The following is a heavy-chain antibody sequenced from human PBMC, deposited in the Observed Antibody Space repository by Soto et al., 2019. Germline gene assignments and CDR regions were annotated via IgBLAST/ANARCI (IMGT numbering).Heavy chain of an antibody. CDR2: IIPYYNTL. CDR3: ASGASRWYPYFFDS. V-gene: IGHV1-69*01. CDR1: EGTFNSYA. Sequence: QAQVVQSGAEVRKPGSSVKLSCKASEGTFNSYAIAWVRQAPRQGLEWMGGIIPYYNTLNYAQKFQDRVTLTADYTTNTVYMELSSRKSADTAVYFCASGASRWYPYFFDSWAQGTLVTVPS. J-gene: IGHJ4*02. D-gene: IGHD6-13*01.